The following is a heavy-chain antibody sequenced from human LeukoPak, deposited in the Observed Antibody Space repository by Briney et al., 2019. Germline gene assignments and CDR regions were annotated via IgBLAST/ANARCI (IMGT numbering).Heavy chain of an antibody. CDR2: IYSGDST. Sequence: GGSLRLSCAASGFTVSSNYMIWVRQAPGKGLEWISVIYSGDSTYYADSVKGRFTISRDNSKNTLYLQMNSLRAEDTAVYYCARDLTIAAAPTDAFDIWGQGTMVTVSS. CDR3: ARDLTIAAAPTDAFDI. J-gene: IGHJ3*02. CDR1: GFTVSSNY. D-gene: IGHD6-13*01. V-gene: IGHV3-53*01.